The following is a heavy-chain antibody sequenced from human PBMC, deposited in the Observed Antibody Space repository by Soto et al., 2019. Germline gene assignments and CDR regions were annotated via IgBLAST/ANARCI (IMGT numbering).Heavy chain of an antibody. D-gene: IGHD3-22*01. J-gene: IGHJ4*02. V-gene: IGHV4-59*01. CDR2: IYYSGST. CDR3: ARELGYDSSGYFDY. CDR1: GGSISSYY. Sequence: PSETLSLTCTVSGGSISSYYWSWIRQPPGKGLEWIGYIYYSGSTNYNPSLKSRVTISVDTSKNQFSLKLSSVTAADTAVYYCARELGYDSSGYFDYGGQGTLVTVS.